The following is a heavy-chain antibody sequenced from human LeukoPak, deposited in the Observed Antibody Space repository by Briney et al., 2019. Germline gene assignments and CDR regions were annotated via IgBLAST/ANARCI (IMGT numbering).Heavy chain of an antibody. CDR2: IYSGGST. CDR1: GFTVSSNY. CDR3: ARSVQLWSYDAFDI. D-gene: IGHD5-18*01. V-gene: IGHV3-53*01. Sequence: GGSLRLSCAASGFTVSSNYMSWVRQAPGKGLEWVSVIYSGGSTYYADSVKGRFTISRDNSKNTLYLQMNSLRAEDTAVYYCARSVQLWSYDAFDIWGQGTMVTVSS. J-gene: IGHJ3*02.